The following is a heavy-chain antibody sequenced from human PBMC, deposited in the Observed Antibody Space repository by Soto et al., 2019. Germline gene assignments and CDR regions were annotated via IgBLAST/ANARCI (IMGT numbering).Heavy chain of an antibody. D-gene: IGHD3-3*01. V-gene: IGHV2-5*02. Sequence: QITLKESGPTLVRPTQTITLTCTFSGFSLSTSGVGVAWIRQPPGKALEWLALIYWDGDTHYSPSPKNRLTITKDTSKYQVVLTMTNMDPVDTGTYYGAHRIPIFGVGGGWFDPRGQGALVTVSS. J-gene: IGHJ5*02. CDR2: IYWDGDT. CDR1: GFSLSTSGVG. CDR3: AHRIPIFGVGGGWFDP.